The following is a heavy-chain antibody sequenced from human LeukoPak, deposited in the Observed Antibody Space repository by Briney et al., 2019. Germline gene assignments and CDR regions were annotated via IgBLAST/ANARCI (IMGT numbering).Heavy chain of an antibody. J-gene: IGHJ6*02. D-gene: IGHD6-13*01. Sequence: ASVKVSCKASGYTFTGYYMHWVRQAPGQGLEWMGRINPNSGGTNYAQKFQGGVTMTRDTSISTAYMELSRLRSDDTAVYYCAREVSSWYRHYYYGMDVWGQGTTVTVSS. CDR3: AREVSSWYRHYYYGMDV. V-gene: IGHV1-2*06. CDR2: INPNSGGT. CDR1: GYTFTGYY.